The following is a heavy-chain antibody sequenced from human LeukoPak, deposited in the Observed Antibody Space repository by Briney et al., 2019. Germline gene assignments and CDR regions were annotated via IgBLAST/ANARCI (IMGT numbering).Heavy chain of an antibody. D-gene: IGHD3-22*01. CDR3: ARYYYDSSGYYYPTFDY. V-gene: IGHV4-31*03. J-gene: IGHJ4*02. Sequence: PSETLSLTCTVSGGSISSGGYYWSWIRQHPGKGLEWIGYIYYSGSTYYNPSLKSRVTISVDTSKNQFSLKLSSVTAADTAVYYCARYYYDSSGYYYPTFDYWGQGTLVTVSS. CDR2: IYYSGST. CDR1: GGSISSGGYY.